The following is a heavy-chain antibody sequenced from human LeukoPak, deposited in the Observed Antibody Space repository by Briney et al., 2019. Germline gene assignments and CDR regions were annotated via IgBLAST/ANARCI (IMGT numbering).Heavy chain of an antibody. Sequence: GGSLRLSCAASGFTFSSYGMHWVRQAPGKGLEWVAVIWYDGSNKYYADSVKGRFTISRDNSKNTLYLQMSSLRAEDTAVYYRARVSAVGYFDYWGQGTLVTVSS. CDR2: IWYDGSNK. CDR3: ARVSAVGYFDY. V-gene: IGHV3-33*01. CDR1: GFTFSSYG. J-gene: IGHJ4*02. D-gene: IGHD6-19*01.